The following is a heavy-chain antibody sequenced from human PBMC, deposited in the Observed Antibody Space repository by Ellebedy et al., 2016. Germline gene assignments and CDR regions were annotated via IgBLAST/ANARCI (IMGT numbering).Heavy chain of an antibody. V-gene: IGHV3-74*01. CDR3: ARELRADGYPARAFDI. CDR1: GFTFSIYW. Sequence: GESLKISCAASGFTFSIYWMHWLRQVPGKGLVWVARISGDGSSTSYADSVKGRFTISRDNAKNTLYLQMNSLRAEDTAVFHCARELRADGYPARAFDIWGQGTVVAVSS. J-gene: IGHJ3*02. D-gene: IGHD5-24*01. CDR2: ISGDGSST.